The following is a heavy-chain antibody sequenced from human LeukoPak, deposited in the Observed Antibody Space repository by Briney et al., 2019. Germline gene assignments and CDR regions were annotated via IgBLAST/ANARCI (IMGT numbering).Heavy chain of an antibody. CDR3: AKDPHEWDQDAFDI. D-gene: IGHD1-26*01. CDR1: GFTFSSYA. J-gene: IGHJ3*02. CDR2: ISYDGSNK. V-gene: IGHV3-30-3*01. Sequence: GGSLRLSCAASGFTFSSYAMHWVRQAPGKGLEWVAVISYDGSNKYYADSVKGRFTISRDNSKNTLYLQMNSLRAEDTAVYYCAKDPHEWDQDAFDIWGQGTMVTVSS.